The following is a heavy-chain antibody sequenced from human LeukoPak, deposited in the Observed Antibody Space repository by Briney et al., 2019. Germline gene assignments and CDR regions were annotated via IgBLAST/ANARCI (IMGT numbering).Heavy chain of an antibody. D-gene: IGHD4-17*01. V-gene: IGHV4-4*02. CDR2: IVHTGSA. CDR3: ARNGDFALDY. J-gene: IGHJ4*02. Sequence: SGTLSLTCAVSGYSISSGYWWSWVRQPPGKGLEWIGEIVHTGSAGYNPSLKSRVTISVDKSKNHLSLKMNSVTAADTAVYYYARNGDFALDYWGQGTLVTVSS. CDR1: GYSISSGYW.